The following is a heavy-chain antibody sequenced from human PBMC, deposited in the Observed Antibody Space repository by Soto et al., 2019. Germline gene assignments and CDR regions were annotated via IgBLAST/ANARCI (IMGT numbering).Heavy chain of an antibody. D-gene: IGHD5-12*01. J-gene: IGHJ4*02. CDR2: IYYSGST. CDR3: ARRVATIERGYFDY. CDR1: GGSISSGGYY. V-gene: IGHV4-31*03. Sequence: SSETLSLTCTVSGGSISSGGYYWSWIRQHPGKGLEWIGYIYYSGSTYYNPSLKSRVTISVDTSKNQFSLKLSSVTAADTAVYYCARRVATIERGYFDYWGQGTLVTVSS.